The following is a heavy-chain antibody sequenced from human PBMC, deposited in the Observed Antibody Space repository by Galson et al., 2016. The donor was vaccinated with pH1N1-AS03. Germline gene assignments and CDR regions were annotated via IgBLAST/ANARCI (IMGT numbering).Heavy chain of an antibody. CDR2: IIDTGINT. Sequence: SLRLSCAASGFTFRTFSIYWVRHAPGKGLEYVSGIIDTGINTYYADPVKARSTISRDKSKNTAYPQMSSLRTEDTAVYYCIKEGNRLQSRRSDAFDIWGRGTMVTVSS. J-gene: IGHJ3*02. V-gene: IGHV3-64D*06. CDR1: GFTFRTFS. D-gene: IGHD5-18*01. CDR3: IKEGNRLQSRRSDAFDI.